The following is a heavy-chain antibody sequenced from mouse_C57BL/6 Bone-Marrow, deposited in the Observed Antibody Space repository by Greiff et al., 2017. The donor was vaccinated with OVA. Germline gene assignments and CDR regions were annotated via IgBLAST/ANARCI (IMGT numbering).Heavy chain of an antibody. CDR2: IDPENGDT. V-gene: IGHV14-4*01. Sequence: VQLQQSGAELVRPGASVKLSCTASGFNIKDDYMHWVKQRPEQGLEWIGWIDPENGDTEYAAKFQGKATITADTSSNTAYLQLSSLTSEDTAVYYCTLITPVFDYWGQGTTLTVSS. CDR3: TLITPVFDY. CDR1: GFNIKDDY. D-gene: IGHD1-1*01. J-gene: IGHJ2*01.